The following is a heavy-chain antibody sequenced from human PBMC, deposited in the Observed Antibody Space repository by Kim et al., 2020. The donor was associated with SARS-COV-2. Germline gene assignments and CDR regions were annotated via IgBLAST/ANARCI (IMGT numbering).Heavy chain of an antibody. V-gene: IGHV4-34*01. Sequence: YSPSLRSRVTISVDTSKNQFSLKLSSVTAADTAVYYCARADYGDFYYFDYWGQGTLVTVSS. J-gene: IGHJ4*02. CDR3: ARADYGDFYYFDY. D-gene: IGHD4-17*01.